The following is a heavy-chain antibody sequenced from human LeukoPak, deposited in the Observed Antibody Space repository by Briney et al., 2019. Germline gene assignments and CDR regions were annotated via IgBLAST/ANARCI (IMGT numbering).Heavy chain of an antibody. V-gene: IGHV3-53*01. J-gene: IGHJ5*02. D-gene: IGHD3-3*01. CDR2: IYSGGST. CDR1: GFTVSSDY. Sequence: GGSLRLSCAASGFTVSSDYMGWVRQAPGKGLEWVSVIYSGGSTYYADSVKGRFTISRDNSKNTLYLQMNSLRAEDTAVYYCARQYESWFDPWGQGTLVTVSS. CDR3: ARQYESWFDP.